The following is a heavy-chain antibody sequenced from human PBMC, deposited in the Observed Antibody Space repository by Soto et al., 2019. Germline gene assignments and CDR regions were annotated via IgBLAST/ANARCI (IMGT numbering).Heavy chain of an antibody. CDR1: GDTFSSYT. Sequence: QVHLVQSGAELKKPGSSVRVSCKASGDTFSSYTINWVRQAPGLGLEWMGRTIPILSMSNYALKFQGRLTIPGDKAMSTASMELSSLRSEDTAIYSCATSYGSGSQAFDYWGQGALVTVSS. CDR3: ATSYGSGSQAFDY. V-gene: IGHV1-69*02. CDR2: TIPILSMS. D-gene: IGHD3-10*01. J-gene: IGHJ4*02.